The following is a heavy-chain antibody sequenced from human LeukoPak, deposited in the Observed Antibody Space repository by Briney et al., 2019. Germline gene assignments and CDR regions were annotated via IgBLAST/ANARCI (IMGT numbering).Heavy chain of an antibody. CDR3: ARVMTDDFWSDWYFDL. D-gene: IGHD3-3*01. V-gene: IGHV4-59*08. J-gene: IGHJ2*01. CDR2: IYYSGTT. CDR1: GGSISSYY. Sequence: SETLSLTCTVSGGSISSYYWSWIRQPPGKGLEWIGYIYYSGTTNYNPSLKSRVTISVDTSKNQFSLKLSSVTAADTAVYYCARVMTDDFWSDWYFDLWGRGTLVTVSS.